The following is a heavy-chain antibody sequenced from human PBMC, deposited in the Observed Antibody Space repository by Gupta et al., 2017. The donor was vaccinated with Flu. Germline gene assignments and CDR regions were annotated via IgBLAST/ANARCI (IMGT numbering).Heavy chain of an antibody. Sequence: QVQLQQSGPGLVKPSQTLSLTCAISGDSVSSNSVVWNWIRQSPSRGLEWLGRTYYRSKWYNDYAVSVTSRITINPDTSKNQFSLQLNSVTPEDTAVYYCARGAGLTTVTTGYFDYWGQGTLVTVSS. CDR3: ARGAGLTTVTTGYFDY. V-gene: IGHV6-1*01. D-gene: IGHD4-17*01. CDR1: GDSVSSNSVV. CDR2: TYYRSKWYN. J-gene: IGHJ4*02.